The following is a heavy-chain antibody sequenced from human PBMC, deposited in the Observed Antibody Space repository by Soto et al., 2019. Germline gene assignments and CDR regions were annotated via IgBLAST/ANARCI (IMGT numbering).Heavy chain of an antibody. V-gene: IGHV3-53*02. CDR1: GFSVGSNY. Sequence: EVQLVETGGGLIQPGGSLRLSCAASGFSVGSNYMTWVRQSPGKGLEWVSLIYSNGDTDYADSVKGRFSISRDNFKNTLYLQMNTLRAEDTAVYHCARKSDSSPVPEADGVWGGGSLVTVSS. CDR2: IYSNGDT. CDR3: ARKSDSSPVPEADGV. D-gene: IGHD2-8*01. J-gene: IGHJ4*02.